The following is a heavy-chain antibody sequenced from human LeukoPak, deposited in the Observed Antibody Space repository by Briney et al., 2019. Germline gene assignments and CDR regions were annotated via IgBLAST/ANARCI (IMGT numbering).Heavy chain of an antibody. Sequence: GGSLRLSCAASGFIFSTYDMHWVRQSPGKGREGVAFIRSGGSDKFYAGSVQGRFIIPRESSKNTLYLQMNTLSAEDTDIYYCGKHHSSSIYWGQGTLVTVSS. V-gene: IGHV3-30*02. J-gene: IGHJ4*02. CDR2: IRSGGSDK. CDR1: GFIFSTYD. CDR3: GKHHSSSIY. D-gene: IGHD6-19*01.